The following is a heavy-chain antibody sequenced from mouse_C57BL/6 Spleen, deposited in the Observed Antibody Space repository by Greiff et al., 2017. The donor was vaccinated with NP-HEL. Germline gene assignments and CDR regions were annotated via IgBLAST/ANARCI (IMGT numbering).Heavy chain of an antibody. CDR3: ARYDYYGSSYVGYFDV. CDR1: GYTFTSYW. V-gene: IGHV1-69*01. Sequence: QVQLQQPGAELVMPGASVKLSCKASGYTFTSYWMHWVKQRPGQGLEWIGEIDPSDSYTNYNQKFKGKSTLTVDKSSSTAYLQLSSLTSEDSAVYYCARYDYYGSSYVGYFDVWGTGTTVTVSS. CDR2: IDPSDSYT. J-gene: IGHJ1*03. D-gene: IGHD1-1*01.